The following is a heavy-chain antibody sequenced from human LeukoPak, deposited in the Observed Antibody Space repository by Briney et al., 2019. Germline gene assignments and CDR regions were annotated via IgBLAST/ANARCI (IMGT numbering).Heavy chain of an antibody. Sequence: PGRSPRLSCAASGFTFSSYGMHWVRQTPGKGLECVAGISYEGNNKYYADSVKGRFTISRDDSKNTMYVQMYSLRAEDTAVYYCAKDRNYVATLDYWGQGTLVTVSS. V-gene: IGHV3-30*18. CDR3: AKDRNYVATLDY. CDR1: GFTFSSYG. J-gene: IGHJ4*02. D-gene: IGHD3-10*02. CDR2: ISYEGNNK.